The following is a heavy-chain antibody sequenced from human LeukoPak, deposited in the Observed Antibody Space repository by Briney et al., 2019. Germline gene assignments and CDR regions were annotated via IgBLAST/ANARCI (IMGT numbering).Heavy chain of an antibody. D-gene: IGHD6-19*01. CDR1: GFTFSSYA. CDR2: ISGSGGST. CDR3: PKDRLTAVAGTFY. Sequence: GGSLRLSCAASGFTFSSYAMSWVRQAPGEGLEWVSAISGSGGSTYYADSVKGGFTISRDNSKNTLYLHMDSRRAEDTALYNCPKDRLTAVAGTFYWGQGTLVTVSS. J-gene: IGHJ4*02. V-gene: IGHV3-23*01.